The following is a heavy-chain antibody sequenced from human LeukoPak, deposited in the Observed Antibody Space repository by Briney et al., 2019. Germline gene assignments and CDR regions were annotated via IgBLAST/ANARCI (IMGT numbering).Heavy chain of an antibody. J-gene: IGHJ3*02. Sequence: SETLSLTCTVSGGAISSSSYYWGWIRQPPGKGLEWIGSIYYSGSTYYNPSLKSRVTISVDTSKNQFSLKLSSVTAADTAVYYCANLARFRIAAAGRSDAFDIWGQGTMVTVSS. CDR3: ANLARFRIAAAGRSDAFDI. CDR2: IYYSGST. V-gene: IGHV4-39*01. D-gene: IGHD6-13*01. CDR1: GGAISSSSYY.